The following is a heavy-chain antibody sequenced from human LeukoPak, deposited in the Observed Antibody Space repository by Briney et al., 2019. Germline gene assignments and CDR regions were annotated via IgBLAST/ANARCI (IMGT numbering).Heavy chain of an antibody. CDR1: GYTFTSYY. J-gene: IGHJ4*02. D-gene: IGHD6-19*01. CDR3: ASPTRGYSSGWRLDY. CDR2: INPSGGST. Sequence: ASVKVSCKASGYTFTSYYMHWVRQAPGQGLEWMGIINPSGGSTSYAQKFQGRVTMTRDTSTSTVYMELSRLRSEDTAVYYCASPTRGYSSGWRLDYWGQGTLVTVSS. V-gene: IGHV1-46*01.